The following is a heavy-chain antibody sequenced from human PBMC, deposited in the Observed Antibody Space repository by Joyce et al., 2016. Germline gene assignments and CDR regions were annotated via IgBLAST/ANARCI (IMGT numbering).Heavy chain of an antibody. CDR3: ARDVAGSPHS. D-gene: IGHD2-15*01. CDR1: GFTFRTYW. Sequence: EVQVVESGGGLVQPGGSLRLSCVASGFTFRTYWMNWVRQAPGEGLVWVSLIDPYGTTTTYADSVKGRFTISRDNAKNTVFLQMNSLRADDTGVYYCARDVAGSPHSWGQGTLVTVSS. CDR2: IDPYGTTT. V-gene: IGHV3-74*01. J-gene: IGHJ4*02.